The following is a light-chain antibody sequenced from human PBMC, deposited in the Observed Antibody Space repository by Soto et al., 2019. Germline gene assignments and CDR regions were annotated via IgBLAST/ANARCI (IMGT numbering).Light chain of an antibody. CDR3: QQFNSYPIT. V-gene: IGKV1-5*01. J-gene: IGKJ5*01. CDR2: EAS. CDR1: QRIIRW. Sequence: DIQMPQSPPTLSASVGDRVTITCRASQRIIRWLTWYQQKPGKAPKLLIYEASSLESGVPSRFSGSGSGIEFTLTISGLQPDDFATYYCQQFNSYPITFGQGTRLEIK.